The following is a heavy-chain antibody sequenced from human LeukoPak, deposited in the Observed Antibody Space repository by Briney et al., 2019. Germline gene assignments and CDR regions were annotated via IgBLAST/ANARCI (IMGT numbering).Heavy chain of an antibody. CDR3: ARLYCSRTSCYYSN. CDR2: INHSGST. V-gene: IGHV4-34*01. D-gene: IGHD2-2*01. Sequence: PSETLSLTCAVYGGSFSGYYWSWIRQPPGKGLEWIGEINHSGSTNYNPSLKSRVTISLDTSKNQFSLKLSSVTAADTAIYYCARLYCSRTSCYYSNWGQGTLVTVSS. J-gene: IGHJ4*02. CDR1: GGSFSGYY.